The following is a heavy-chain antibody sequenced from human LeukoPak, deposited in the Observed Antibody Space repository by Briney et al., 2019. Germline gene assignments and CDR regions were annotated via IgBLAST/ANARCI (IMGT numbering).Heavy chain of an antibody. CDR2: INSDGSTT. Sequence: GGSLRLSCAASGFXFSGYWIHWVRQAPGKGLVWVSRINSDGSTTSYADSVKGRFTISRDNAKNTLYLQMNSLRAEDTAAYYCARKVIEVAYYDYWGQGTLVTVSS. CDR1: GFXFSGYW. J-gene: IGHJ4*02. CDR3: ARKVIEVAYYDY. D-gene: IGHD6-19*01. V-gene: IGHV3-74*01.